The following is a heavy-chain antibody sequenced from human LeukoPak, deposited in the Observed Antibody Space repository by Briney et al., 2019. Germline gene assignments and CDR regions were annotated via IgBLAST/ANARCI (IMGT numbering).Heavy chain of an antibody. D-gene: IGHD6-19*01. J-gene: IGHJ4*02. Sequence: PGGSLRLSCAASGFTFSSYAMSWVRQAPGKGLEWVPVISGSGDVTFYAESVKGRFTISRDNSKNTVYLQMNSLRAEDTAVYYCAKDAVAGSRKFDYWGQGTLVTVSS. CDR3: AKDAVAGSRKFDY. CDR1: GFTFSSYA. V-gene: IGHV3-23*01. CDR2: ISGSGDVT.